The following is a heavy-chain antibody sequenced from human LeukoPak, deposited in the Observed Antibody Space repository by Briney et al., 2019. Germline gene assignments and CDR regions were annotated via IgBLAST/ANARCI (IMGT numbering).Heavy chain of an antibody. V-gene: IGHV1-18*01. Sequence: ASVKVSCKASGYTFTTYGIAWVRQAPGQGLEWMGWINPYNGNTDFAQKLQGRVTLTTDTSTSTAYMELRSLRSDDTAMYYCARGGSGWFSDSWGQGTLVTVSP. D-gene: IGHD6-19*01. CDR3: ARGGSGWFSDS. CDR1: GYTFTTYG. J-gene: IGHJ4*02. CDR2: INPYNGNT.